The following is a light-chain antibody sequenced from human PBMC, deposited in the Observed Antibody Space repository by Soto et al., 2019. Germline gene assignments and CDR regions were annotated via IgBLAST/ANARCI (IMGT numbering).Light chain of an antibody. CDR2: AAF. CDR3: QQADSFPIT. V-gene: IGKV1-12*01. J-gene: IGKJ5*01. CDR1: EDINSR. Sequence: DIQMTQSPSSVSASVGDRVTISCRASEDINSRLAWYQQKPGNAPKLLIYAAFILQSGVPSRFSGYGSGTDFTLSISSLQPEDFATYYCQQADSFPITFGQGTRLGLN.